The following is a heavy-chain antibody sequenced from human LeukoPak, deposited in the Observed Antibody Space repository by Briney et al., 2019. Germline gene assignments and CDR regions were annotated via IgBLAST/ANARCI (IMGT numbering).Heavy chain of an antibody. CDR2: INPNSGGT. CDR3: ARGLAAAGKVDYFDY. J-gene: IGHJ4*02. Sequence: ASVKVSCKASGYTFTNYGVSWVRQAPGQGLEWMGWINPNSGGTNYAQKFQGWVTMTRDTSISTAYMELSRLRSDDTAVYYCARGLAAAGKVDYFDYWGQGTLVTVSS. CDR1: GYTFTNYG. D-gene: IGHD6-13*01. V-gene: IGHV1-2*04.